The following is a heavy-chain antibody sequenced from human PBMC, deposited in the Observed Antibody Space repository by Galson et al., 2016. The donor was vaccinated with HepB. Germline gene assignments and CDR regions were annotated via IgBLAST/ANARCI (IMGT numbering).Heavy chain of an antibody. D-gene: IGHD3-10*01. CDR3: ARDRGGSAGAFNWFDP. CDR2: INGDGTIT. V-gene: IGHV3-74*01. Sequence: SLRLSCAASGFTFSRYWMHWVRQAPGKGLVWVSRINGDGTITDYADSVKGRFTISRDNAENTLYLQMNSPRVEDTAVYYCARDRGGSAGAFNWFDPWGQGTLVTVSS. J-gene: IGHJ5*02. CDR1: GFTFSRYW.